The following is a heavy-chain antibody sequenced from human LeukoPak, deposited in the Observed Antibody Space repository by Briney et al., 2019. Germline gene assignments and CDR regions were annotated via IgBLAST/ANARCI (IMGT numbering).Heavy chain of an antibody. J-gene: IGHJ4*02. Sequence: GGTLRLSCAASGFTFSSYGMHWVRQAPGKGLEWVAFIRYDGSNKYYADSVKGRFTISRDNSKNTLYLQMNSLRAEDTAVYYCAKILGSGSYFDYWGQGTLVTVSS. CDR2: IRYDGSNK. V-gene: IGHV3-30*02. CDR3: AKILGSGSYFDY. D-gene: IGHD3-10*01. CDR1: GFTFSSYG.